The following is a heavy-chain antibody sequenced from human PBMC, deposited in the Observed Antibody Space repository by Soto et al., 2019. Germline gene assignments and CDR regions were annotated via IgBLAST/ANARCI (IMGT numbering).Heavy chain of an antibody. D-gene: IGHD4-4*01. J-gene: IGHJ4*02. CDR1: GGSISSGAFS. V-gene: IGHV4-30-2*01. CDR3: ARVRYSDNWHGLIDF. Sequence: SETLCLTCTVSGGSISSGAFSWSWIRQPPGRGLEWIGYIYHSGSTYYIPSLRSRVAISMDRAKNQFSLHLSSVTAEDTAVYFCARVRYSDNWHGLIDFWGLATLVT. CDR2: IYHSGST.